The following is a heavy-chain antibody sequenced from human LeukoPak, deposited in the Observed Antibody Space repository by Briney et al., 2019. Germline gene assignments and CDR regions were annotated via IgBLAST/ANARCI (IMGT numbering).Heavy chain of an antibody. CDR2: INPNSGAT. J-gene: IGHJ4*02. D-gene: IGHD2-2*01. CDR3: ARVKKLMPEFEF. CDR1: GYTFIDYY. Sequence: ASVTLSCKSSGYTFIDYYIHWVRQAPGQGLEWMGWINPNSGATKYAQKFQGRVSMTRDTSINTAYMDLTNLRSDDTAIFYCARVKKLMPEFEFWGQGNLVTVSS. V-gene: IGHV1-2*02.